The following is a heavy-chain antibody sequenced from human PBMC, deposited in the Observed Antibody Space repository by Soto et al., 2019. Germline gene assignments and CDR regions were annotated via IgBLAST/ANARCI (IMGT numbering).Heavy chain of an antibody. Sequence: XSVKVSCKASVYTFTSYGISWVRQAPGQGLEWMGWISAYNGNTNYAQKLQGRVTMTTDTSTSTAYMELRSLRSDDTAVYYCAREDIVVVPAAIRRYYYGMDVWGQGTTVTVSS. CDR1: VYTFTSYG. CDR3: AREDIVVVPAAIRRYYYGMDV. J-gene: IGHJ6*02. V-gene: IGHV1-18*01. D-gene: IGHD2-2*02. CDR2: ISAYNGNT.